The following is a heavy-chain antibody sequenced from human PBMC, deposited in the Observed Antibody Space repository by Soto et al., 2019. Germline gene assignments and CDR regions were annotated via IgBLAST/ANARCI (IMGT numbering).Heavy chain of an antibody. CDR1: GYSFTSYW. D-gene: IGHD1-1*01. Sequence: RGESLKISCKGSGYSFTSYWIGWVRQMPGKGLEWMGIIYPGDSDTRYSPSFQGQVTISADKSISTAYLQWSSLKASDTAMYYCARLEIRKGYYYGMDVWGQGTTVTVSS. V-gene: IGHV5-51*01. J-gene: IGHJ6*02. CDR2: IYPGDSDT. CDR3: ARLEIRKGYYYGMDV.